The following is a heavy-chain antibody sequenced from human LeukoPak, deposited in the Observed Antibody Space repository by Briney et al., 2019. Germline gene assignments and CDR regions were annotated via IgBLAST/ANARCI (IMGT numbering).Heavy chain of an antibody. CDR3: ARDSDWILFDY. Sequence: GGSLRLSCAASGFTFNTYWMHWVRQAPGKGLVWVARVNREGTTTAYAASVKGRFIISRDNSKNTLYLQMNNLRAEDTAVYYCARDSDWILFDYWGQGTPVTVSS. CDR2: VNREGTTT. V-gene: IGHV3-74*03. D-gene: IGHD2-2*03. J-gene: IGHJ4*02. CDR1: GFTFNTYW.